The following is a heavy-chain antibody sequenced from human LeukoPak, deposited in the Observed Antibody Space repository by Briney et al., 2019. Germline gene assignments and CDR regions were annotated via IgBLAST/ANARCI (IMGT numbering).Heavy chain of an antibody. CDR3: ARGYYDILTGYFYFDY. CDR1: GYTFTGYY. Sequence: ASAKVSCKASGYTFTGYYMHWVRQAPGQGLEWMGWINPNSGGTNYAQRFQGRVTMTRDTSISTAYMELSRLRSDDTAVYYCARGYYDILTGYFYFDYWGQGTLVTVSS. D-gene: IGHD3-9*01. J-gene: IGHJ4*02. V-gene: IGHV1-2*02. CDR2: INPNSGGT.